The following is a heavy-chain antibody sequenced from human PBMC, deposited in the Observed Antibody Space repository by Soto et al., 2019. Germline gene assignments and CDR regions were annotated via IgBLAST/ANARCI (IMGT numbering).Heavy chain of an antibody. CDR3: ARDPGYSSSWFNWFDP. J-gene: IGHJ5*02. CDR2: IIPIFGTA. D-gene: IGHD6-13*01. V-gene: IGHV1-69*13. Sequence: SVKVSCKASGGTFSSYAISWVRQAPGQGLELMGGIIPIFGTANYAQKFQGRVTITADESTSTAYMELSSLRSEDTAVYYCARDPGYSSSWFNWFDPWGQGTLVTVYS. CDR1: GGTFSSYA.